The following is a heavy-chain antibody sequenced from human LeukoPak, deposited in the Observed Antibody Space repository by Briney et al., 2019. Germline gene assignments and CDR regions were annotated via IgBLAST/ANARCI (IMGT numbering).Heavy chain of an antibody. CDR2: INPNSGGT. J-gene: IGHJ4*02. CDR1: GYTFTDYH. CDR3: ARDIRPRVESFDY. Sequence: GASVKVSCRASGYTFTDYHIHWVRQAPGQGLEWMGWINPNSGGTNYVQKLQGRVTMTRDTSITTAYMELNSLRSDDTAVYYCARDIRPRVESFDYWGQGTLVTVSS. V-gene: IGHV1-2*02. D-gene: IGHD3-3*01.